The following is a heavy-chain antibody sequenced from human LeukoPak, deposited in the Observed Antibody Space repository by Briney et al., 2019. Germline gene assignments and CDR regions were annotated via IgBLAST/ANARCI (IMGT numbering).Heavy chain of an antibody. J-gene: IGHJ6*03. CDR3: AREVADYGGYYYYHYMDV. V-gene: IGHV4-4*07. D-gene: IGHD4-23*01. CDR1: GDSISSYY. Sequence: SETLSLTCTVSGDSISSYYWSWIRQPAGKGLELIGRIYTSGSNNYNPSLKSRVTMSVDTSKNQFSLKLSSVTAADTAMYYCAREVADYGGYYYYHYMDVWGKGTTVTISS. CDR2: IYTSGSN.